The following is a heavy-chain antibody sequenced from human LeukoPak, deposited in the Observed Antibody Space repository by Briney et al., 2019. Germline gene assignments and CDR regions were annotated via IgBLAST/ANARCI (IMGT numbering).Heavy chain of an antibody. CDR1: GGTFSSYA. Sequence: GSSVKVSCKASGGTFSSYAISWVRQAPGQGLEWMGGIIPIFGTANYAQKFQGRVTITADESTSTAYMELSSLRSEDAAVYYCARQVILGGTNWFDPWGQGTLVTVSS. J-gene: IGHJ5*02. D-gene: IGHD3-16*01. CDR3: ARQVILGGTNWFDP. CDR2: IIPIFGTA. V-gene: IGHV1-69*01.